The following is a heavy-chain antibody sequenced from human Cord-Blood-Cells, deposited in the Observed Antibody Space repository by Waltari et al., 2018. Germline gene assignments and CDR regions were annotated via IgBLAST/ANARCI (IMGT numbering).Heavy chain of an antibody. D-gene: IGHD6-19*01. CDR2: SSWNSGSI. CDR3: AKDKTVAGDFDI. CDR1: GFTFDDYA. V-gene: IGHV3-9*01. Sequence: EVQLVESGGGLVQPGRSLRLSCAASGFTFDDYAMHWVRQAPGTGVEWGSGSSWNSGSIGDADSVKGRVTISGDNAKNSLDLQMNSLRAEDTALYYCAKDKTVAGDFDIWGQGTMVTVSS. J-gene: IGHJ3*02.